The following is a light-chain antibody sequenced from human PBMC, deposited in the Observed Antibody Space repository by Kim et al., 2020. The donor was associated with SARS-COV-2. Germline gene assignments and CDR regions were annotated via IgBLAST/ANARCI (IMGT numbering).Light chain of an antibody. V-gene: IGKV3-15*01. CDR1: QSVRSS. J-gene: IGKJ1*01. CDR3: QQYKNWPPVT. Sequence: TGERATHACRASQSVRSSSAWETQKPGQAPRLLIYGASTRATGIPARFSGSGSGTEFNLNISSLQAEDFAVYDCQQYKNWPPVTFGQGTKVDIK. CDR2: GAS.